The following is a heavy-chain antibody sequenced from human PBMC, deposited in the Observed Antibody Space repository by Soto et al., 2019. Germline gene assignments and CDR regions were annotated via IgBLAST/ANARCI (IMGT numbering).Heavy chain of an antibody. CDR1: GFTFSRHW. J-gene: IGHJ4*02. D-gene: IGHD3-22*01. CDR3: AREGGGAYETSGYLSF. CDR2: IKQDGSER. V-gene: IGHV3-7*01. Sequence: PGGSLRLSCAASGFTFSRHWMSWVRQAPGKGLEWVANIKQDGSERFYVDSVKGRFTISRDNAKNSLFLQMNRLRVDDTAVYYCAREGGGAYETSGYLSFWGQGALVTVSS.